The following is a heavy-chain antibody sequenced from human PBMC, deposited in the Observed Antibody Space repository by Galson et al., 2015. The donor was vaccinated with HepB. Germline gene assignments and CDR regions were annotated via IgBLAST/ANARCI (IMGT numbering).Heavy chain of an antibody. Sequence: QSGAEVKKPGESLKISCKGSGYSFTNYWIGWVRQMPGKGLEWMGIIYPDDSDTRYSPSFQGQVTISADKSITTAYLQWSSLKASDTAMYYCAKVPPLYYYYYGMDLWGQGTTVTVSS. V-gene: IGHV5-51*01. CDR3: AKVPPLYYYYYGMDL. CDR2: IYPDDSDT. CDR1: GYSFTNYW. J-gene: IGHJ6*02.